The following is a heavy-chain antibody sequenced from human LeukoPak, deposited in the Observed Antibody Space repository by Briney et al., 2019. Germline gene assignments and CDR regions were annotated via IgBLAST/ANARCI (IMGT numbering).Heavy chain of an antibody. J-gene: IGHJ4*02. CDR3: ARDGASTDIAAAETDY. D-gene: IGHD6-13*01. CDR2: ISSSGSTI. CDR1: GFTFSSYE. Sequence: PGGSLRLSCAVSGFTFSSYEMNWVRQAPGKGLEWVSYISSSGSTIYYADSVKGRFTISRDNAKNSLYLQMNSLRAEDTAVYYCARDGASTDIAAAETDYWGQGTLVTVSS. V-gene: IGHV3-48*03.